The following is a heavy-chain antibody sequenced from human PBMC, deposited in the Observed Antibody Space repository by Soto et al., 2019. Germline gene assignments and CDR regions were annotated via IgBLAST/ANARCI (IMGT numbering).Heavy chain of an antibody. V-gene: IGHV3-23*01. D-gene: IGHD6-19*01. CDR1: AFSFSSFA. J-gene: IGHJ4*02. CDR3: AKKGGSGWLFYYFDY. CDR2: ISGSDVST. Sequence: PGGSLRLSCEASAFSFSSFAMSWVRQAPGKGLEWVSRISGSDVSTYYADSVKGRFTISRDNSKNTLYLQMNSLRAEDTAVYYCAKKGGSGWLFYYFDYWGQGALVTVSS.